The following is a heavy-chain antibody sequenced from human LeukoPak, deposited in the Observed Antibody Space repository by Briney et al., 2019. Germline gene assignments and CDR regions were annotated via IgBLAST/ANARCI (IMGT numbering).Heavy chain of an antibody. D-gene: IGHD3-10*01. CDR3: ARVVVRGVIMEPGFDY. CDR1: GYTFTGYY. J-gene: IGHJ4*02. Sequence: ASVKVSCKASGYTFTGYYMHWVRQAPGQGLEWMGWINPNSGGTNYAQKFQGRVTMTRDTSISTAYMELSRLRSDDTAVYHCARVVVRGVIMEPGFDYWGQGTLVTVSS. V-gene: IGHV1-2*02. CDR2: INPNSGGT.